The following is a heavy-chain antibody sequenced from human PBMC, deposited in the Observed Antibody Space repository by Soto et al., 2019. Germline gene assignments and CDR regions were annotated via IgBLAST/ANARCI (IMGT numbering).Heavy chain of an antibody. Sequence: SGTLSLTCTVSGGSISRYYWSWIRQPPGKGLEWIGYIYYSGSTNYNPSLKSRVTISVDTSKNQFSLKLSSVTAADTAVYYCASLTGTTVGDYYYYYCMDVWGKGTTVTVSS. J-gene: IGHJ6*03. CDR1: GGSISRYY. CDR3: ASLTGTTVGDYYYYYCMDV. V-gene: IGHV4-59*08. D-gene: IGHD4-17*01. CDR2: IYYSGST.